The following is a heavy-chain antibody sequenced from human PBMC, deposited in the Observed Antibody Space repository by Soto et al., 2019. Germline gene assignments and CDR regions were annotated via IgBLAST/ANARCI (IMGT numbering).Heavy chain of an antibody. CDR2: IRSKAYGGTT. CDR3: TRDLTSYYYDSSDY. J-gene: IGHJ4*02. D-gene: IGHD3-22*01. CDR1: GFTFGDYA. Sequence: PGGSLRLSCTASGFTFGDYAMSWFRQAPGKGLEWVGFIRSKAYGGTTEYAASVKGRFTISGDDSKSIAYLQMNSLKTEDTAVYYCTRDLTSYYYDSSDYWGQGTLVTVSS. V-gene: IGHV3-49*03.